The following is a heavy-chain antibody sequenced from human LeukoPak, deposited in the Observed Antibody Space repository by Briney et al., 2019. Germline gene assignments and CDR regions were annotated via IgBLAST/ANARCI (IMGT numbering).Heavy chain of an antibody. CDR1: GFTVRNNY. CDR3: ATGERMVRGDGVDY. J-gene: IGHJ4*02. D-gene: IGHD3-10*01. Sequence: SGGSLRLSCAASGFTVRNNYMSWVRQAPGKGLEWVSVIYSGGSTYYADSVKGRFTISRVNSKNTLYLQMNSLRAEDTAVYSCATGERMVRGDGVDYWGQGTLVTVSS. CDR2: IYSGGST. V-gene: IGHV3-66*01.